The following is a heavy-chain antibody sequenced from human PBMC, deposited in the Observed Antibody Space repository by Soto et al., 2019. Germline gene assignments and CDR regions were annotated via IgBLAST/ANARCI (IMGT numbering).Heavy chain of an antibody. V-gene: IGHV3-23*01. CDR2: ISGSGGST. CDR3: ANDPWGEDWNYGDY. J-gene: IGHJ4*02. Sequence: EVQLLESEGGLVQPGGSLRLSCAASGFTFSSYAMSWVRQAPGKGLEWVSAISGSGGSTYYADSVKGRFTISRDNSKNTLYLQMNSLRAEDTAVYYCANDPWGEDWNYGDYWGQGTLVTVSS. D-gene: IGHD3-16*01. CDR1: GFTFSSYA.